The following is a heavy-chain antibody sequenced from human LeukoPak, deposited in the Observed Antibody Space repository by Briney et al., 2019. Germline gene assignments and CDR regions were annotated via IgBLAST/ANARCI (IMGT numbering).Heavy chain of an antibody. D-gene: IGHD4-17*01. CDR3: ATELYGDYVYNY. CDR1: GYTLTELS. Sequence: ASVEVSCKVSGYTLTELSMHWVRQAPGKGLEWMGGFDPEDGETIYAQKFQGRVTMTEDTSTDTAYMELSSLRSEDTAVYYCATELYGDYVYNYWGQGTLVTVSS. CDR2: FDPEDGET. V-gene: IGHV1-24*01. J-gene: IGHJ4*02.